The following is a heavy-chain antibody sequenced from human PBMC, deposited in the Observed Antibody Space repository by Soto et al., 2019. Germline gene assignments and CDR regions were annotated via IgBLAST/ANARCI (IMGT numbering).Heavy chain of an antibody. D-gene: IGHD6-25*01. J-gene: IGHJ4*02. V-gene: IGHV3-48*02. Sequence: EVQLVESGGGLVQPGGSLRLSCAASGFTFSAYNMNWVRQAPGKGLEWLSYISSDSSTKYYAESVKGRFSISRDNAKNSVYLHMNSLRDEDTAVYYCAREIAAADFDYCGQGTLVTVSS. CDR2: ISSDSSTK. CDR3: AREIAAADFDY. CDR1: GFTFSAYN.